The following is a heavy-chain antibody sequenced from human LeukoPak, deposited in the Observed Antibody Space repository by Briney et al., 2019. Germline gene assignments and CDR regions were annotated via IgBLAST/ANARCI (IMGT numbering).Heavy chain of an antibody. CDR2: IYYSGST. CDR1: GDSISTYS. J-gene: IGHJ4*02. V-gene: IGHV4-59*01. D-gene: IGHD3-22*01. Sequence: SETLSLTCSVSGDSISTYSWSWIRQPPGKGLEWIGYIYYSGSTKYNPSLKSQVTISVDTSKNQFSLRLSSVTAADTAVYYCARGIDYDSSAYLDYWGQGTLVTVSS. CDR3: ARGIDYDSSAYLDY.